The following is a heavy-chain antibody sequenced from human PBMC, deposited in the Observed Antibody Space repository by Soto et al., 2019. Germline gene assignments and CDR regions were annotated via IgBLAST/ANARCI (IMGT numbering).Heavy chain of an antibody. CDR3: TREGGTYCSSTSCHPYYFDY. D-gene: IGHD2-2*01. Sequence: GGSLRLSCTASGFTFGDYAMSWFRQAPGKGLEWVGFIRSKAYGGKTEYAASVKGRFTISRDDSKSIAYLQMNSLKTEDTAVYYCTREGGTYCSSTSCHPYYFDYWGQGTLVTVSS. V-gene: IGHV3-49*03. CDR2: IRSKAYGGKT. CDR1: GFTFGDYA. J-gene: IGHJ4*02.